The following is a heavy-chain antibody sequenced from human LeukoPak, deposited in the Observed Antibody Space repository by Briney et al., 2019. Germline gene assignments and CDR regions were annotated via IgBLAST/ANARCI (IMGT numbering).Heavy chain of an antibody. CDR2: MNPERVNT. J-gene: IGHJ5*01. V-gene: IGHV1-8*01. CDR1: GYSFNRYA. CDR3: ERDFPISRRITMIAVIWFDS. D-gene: IGHD3-22*01. Sequence: ASLKVSCKPSGYSFNRYAINWVRQASGQGLEWMGWMNPERVNTGYVLKIEGRVNMTWQTSINTAYMELSSLRSEHTAVYYCERDFPISRRITMIAVIWFDSWGQETVVSVCS.